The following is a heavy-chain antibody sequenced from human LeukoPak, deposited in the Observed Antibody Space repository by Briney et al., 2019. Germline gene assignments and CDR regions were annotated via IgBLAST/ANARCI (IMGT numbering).Heavy chain of an antibody. J-gene: IGHJ5*02. CDR2: MNPNSGNT. V-gene: IGHV1-8*02. CDR3: ASAVWFGESEATNWFDP. D-gene: IGHD3-10*01. CDR1: GGTFSSYA. Sequence: ASVKVSCKASGGTFSSYAISWVRQAPGQGLEWMGWMNPNSGNTGYAQKFQGRVTMTRNTSISTAYMELSSLRSEDTAVYYCASAVWFGESEATNWFDPWGQGTLSPSPQ.